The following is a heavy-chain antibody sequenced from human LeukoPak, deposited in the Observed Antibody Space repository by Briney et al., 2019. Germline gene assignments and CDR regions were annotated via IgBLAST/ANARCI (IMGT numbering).Heavy chain of an antibody. CDR2: IYYTGST. Sequence: SETLSLTCAVYGGSFSGYYWSWIRQPPGKGLEWIGYIYYTGSTNYNHSLKSRVTISVDTSKNQFSLRLSSVTAADAAVYYCAGENYYGSGSYGDYFEYWGRGTLVTVSS. D-gene: IGHD3-10*01. V-gene: IGHV4-59*01. CDR1: GGSFSGYY. CDR3: AGENYYGSGSYGDYFEY. J-gene: IGHJ4*02.